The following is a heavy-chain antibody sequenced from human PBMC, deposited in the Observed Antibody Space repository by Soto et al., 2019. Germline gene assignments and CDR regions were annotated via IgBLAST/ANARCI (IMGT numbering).Heavy chain of an antibody. V-gene: IGHV4-59*01. D-gene: IGHD4-17*01. CDR1: GGSISNYY. J-gene: IGHJ5*02. CDR2: IYYSGST. Sequence: QVQLQESGPGLVKPSETLSLTCTVSGGSISNYYWTWIRQPPGKGLEWIGYIYYSGSTNYNPSLKSRVPIPVARSKTPFPLKLTSVPAGDRAGYSGARLPWADYGGVFDPWGQGTRVPVSS. CDR3: ARLPWADYGGVFDP.